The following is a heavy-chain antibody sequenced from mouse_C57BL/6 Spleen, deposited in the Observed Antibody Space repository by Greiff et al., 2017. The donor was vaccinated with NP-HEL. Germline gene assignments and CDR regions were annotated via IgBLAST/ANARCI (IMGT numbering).Heavy chain of an antibody. Sequence: EVKLVESVAELVRPGASVKLSCTASGFNIKNTYMHWVKQRPEQGLEWIGRIDPANGNTKYAPKFQGKATITADTSSNTAYLQLSSLTSEDTAIYYCARGYYGSSPYYYAMDYWGQGTSVTVSS. D-gene: IGHD1-1*01. CDR2: IDPANGNT. J-gene: IGHJ4*01. CDR1: GFNIKNTY. V-gene: IGHV14-3*01. CDR3: ARGYYGSSPYYYAMDY.